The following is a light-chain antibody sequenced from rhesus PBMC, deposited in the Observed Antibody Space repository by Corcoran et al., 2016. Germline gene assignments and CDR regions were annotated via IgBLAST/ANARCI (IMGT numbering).Light chain of an antibody. J-gene: IGLJ6*01. CDR1: SSHIGGYNY. CDR3: SSYAGSNTYV. CDR2: EVS. Sequence: QATLTQPRSVSGSPGQSVTISCPGTSSHIGGYNYVSWYQHHPGTAPKLMIYEVSKRPSGVSDRFSGSKSGNTTSLPISGLPAEDRADYYCSSYAGSNTYVFGSGTKLTVL. V-gene: IGLV2-32*02.